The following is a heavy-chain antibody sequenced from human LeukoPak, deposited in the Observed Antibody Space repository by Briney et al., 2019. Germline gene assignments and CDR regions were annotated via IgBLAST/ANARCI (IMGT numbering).Heavy chain of an antibody. CDR2: IIPIFGTA. Sequence: GASVKVSCKASGGTFSSYAISWVRQAPGQGLEWMGGIIPIFGTANYAQKLQGRVTMTTDTSTSTAYMELRSLRSDDTAVYYCARGELTGTTGWAFDIWGQGTMVTVSS. CDR3: ARGELTGTTGWAFDI. D-gene: IGHD1-14*01. V-gene: IGHV1-69*05. CDR1: GGTFSSYA. J-gene: IGHJ3*02.